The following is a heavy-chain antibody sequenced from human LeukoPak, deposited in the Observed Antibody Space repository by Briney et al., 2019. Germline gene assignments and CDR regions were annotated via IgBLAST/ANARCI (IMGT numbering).Heavy chain of an antibody. D-gene: IGHD6-13*01. CDR3: AKDPPAPGGIAAAVTSDY. CDR2: ISYDGSNK. J-gene: IGHJ4*02. Sequence: GRSLRLSCAASGFTFSSYGMHWVRQAPGKGLEWVAVISYDGSNKYYADSVKGRFTISRDNSKNTLYLQMNSLRAEDAAVYYCAKDPPAPGGIAAAVTSDYWGQGTLVTVSS. CDR1: GFTFSSYG. V-gene: IGHV3-30*18.